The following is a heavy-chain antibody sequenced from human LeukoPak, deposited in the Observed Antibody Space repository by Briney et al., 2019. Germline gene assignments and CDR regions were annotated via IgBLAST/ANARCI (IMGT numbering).Heavy chain of an antibody. D-gene: IGHD3-10*01. CDR2: INPSGGST. CDR1: GYTFTSYC. CDR3: ASGTPGIGSGSSSLDY. J-gene: IGHJ4*02. V-gene: IGHV1-46*01. Sequence: ASVKVSCKASGYTFTSYCMHWVRQAPGQGLEWMGIINPSGGSTSYAQKFQGRVTMTRDTSTSTVYMELSSLRSEDTAVYYCASGTPGIGSGSSSLDYWGQGTLVTVSS.